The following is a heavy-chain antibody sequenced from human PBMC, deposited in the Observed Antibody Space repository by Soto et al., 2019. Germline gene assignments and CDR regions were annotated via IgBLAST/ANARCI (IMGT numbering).Heavy chain of an antibody. CDR1: GFTFSSYS. Sequence: GGSLKLSCAASGFTFSSYSMNWVRQAPGKGLEWVSSISSSSSYIYYADSVKGRFTISRDNAKNSLYLQMNSLRAEDTAVYYCARDGGNSSGWEDYYYYYYGMDVWGQGTTVTVSS. J-gene: IGHJ6*02. CDR3: ARDGGNSSGWEDYYYYYYGMDV. CDR2: ISSSSSYI. V-gene: IGHV3-21*01. D-gene: IGHD6-19*01.